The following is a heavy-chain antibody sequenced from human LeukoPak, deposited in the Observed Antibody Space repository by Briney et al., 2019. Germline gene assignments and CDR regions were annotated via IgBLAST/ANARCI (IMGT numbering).Heavy chain of an antibody. V-gene: IGHV4-4*02. Sequence: SETLSLTCAVSGGSISGSNWWSWVRQPPGKGLEWIGEIYHSGSTNYNPSLKSRVTISVDTSKNQFSLKLSSVTAADTAVYYCARLGGVGAFDIWGQGTMVTVSS. CDR3: ARLGGVGAFDI. CDR2: IYHSGST. J-gene: IGHJ3*02. CDR1: GGSISGSNW. D-gene: IGHD3-16*01.